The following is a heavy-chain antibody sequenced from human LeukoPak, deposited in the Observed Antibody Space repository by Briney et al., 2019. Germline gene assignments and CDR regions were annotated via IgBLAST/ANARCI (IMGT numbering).Heavy chain of an antibody. CDR2: IYSGGST. CDR3: ARATWFGELFWFDP. V-gene: IGHV3-53*01. CDR1: GFTVSSNY. Sequence: GGSLTLSCAASGFTVSSNYMSWGRQPPGKGLEWVSVIYSGGSTYYADSVKGRFTISRDNSKNTLYLQMNSLRAEDTAVYYCARATWFGELFWFDPWGQGTLVTVSS. D-gene: IGHD3-10*01. J-gene: IGHJ5*02.